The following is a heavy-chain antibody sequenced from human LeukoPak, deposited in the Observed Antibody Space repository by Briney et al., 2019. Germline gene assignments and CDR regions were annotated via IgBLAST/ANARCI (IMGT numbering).Heavy chain of an antibody. CDR1: GFTFSSYA. V-gene: IGHV3-30-3*01. CDR2: ISYDGSNQ. Sequence: GGSLRLSCAASGFTFSSYAMHWVRQAPGKGLEWVAVISYDGSNQYNADSVRGRFTISRDNSKNTLYLQMNSLRAEDTAVYYCARDGSDYDLDYWGQGTLVTVSS. CDR3: ARDGSDYDLDY. D-gene: IGHD4-17*01. J-gene: IGHJ4*02.